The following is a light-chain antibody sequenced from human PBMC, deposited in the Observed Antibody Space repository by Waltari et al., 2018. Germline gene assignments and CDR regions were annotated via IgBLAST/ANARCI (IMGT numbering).Light chain of an antibody. CDR1: RSNNRANSD. J-gene: IGLJ3*02. V-gene: IGLV1-40*01. CDR2: GNT. Sequence: QSVLTQPPSVSGATGQRVTIYCTGSRSNNRANSDVTRYQQLPGTDPKLLIYGNTNRPSGVPDRFSGSKSGTSASLAITGLQAEDEADYYCHSYDNSLSGSVFGGGTTLTVL. CDR3: HSYDNSLSGSV.